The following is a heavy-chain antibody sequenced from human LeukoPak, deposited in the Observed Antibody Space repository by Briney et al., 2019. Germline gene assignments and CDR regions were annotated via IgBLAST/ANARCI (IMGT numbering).Heavy chain of an antibody. V-gene: IGHV3-74*01. D-gene: IGHD5-12*01. CDR2: INSDGSST. CDR3: AVRGYSGYDTSYFDY. J-gene: IGHJ4*02. Sequence: GGSLRLSCAASGFTFSSYWMHWVRQAPGKGLVWVSRINSDGSSTSYADSVKGRFTISRDNAKHTLYLQMNSLRAEDTAVYYCAVRGYSGYDTSYFDYWGQGTLVTVSS. CDR1: GFTFSSYW.